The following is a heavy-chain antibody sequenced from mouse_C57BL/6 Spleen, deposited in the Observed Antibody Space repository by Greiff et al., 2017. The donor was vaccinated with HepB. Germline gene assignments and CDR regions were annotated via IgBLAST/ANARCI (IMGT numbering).Heavy chain of an antibody. Sequence: QVQLKQSGAELVKPGASVKLSCKASGYTFTSYWMHWVKQRPGQGLEWIGMIHPNSGSTNYNEKFKSKATLTVDKSSSTAYMQLSSLTSEDSAVYYCARSSSYYSNYYYYAMDYWGQGTSVTVSS. J-gene: IGHJ4*01. D-gene: IGHD2-5*01. CDR1: GYTFTSYW. V-gene: IGHV1-64*01. CDR2: IHPNSGST. CDR3: ARSSSYYSNYYYYAMDY.